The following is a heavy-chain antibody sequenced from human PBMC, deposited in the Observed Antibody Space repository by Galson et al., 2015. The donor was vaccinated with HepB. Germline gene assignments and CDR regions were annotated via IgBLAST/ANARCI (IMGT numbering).Heavy chain of an antibody. CDR2: ISYDGSNK. CDR1: GFTFSSYA. V-gene: IGHV3-30*04. D-gene: IGHD3-22*01. CDR3: ARGDYYDSSGYVLDY. Sequence: SLRLSCAASGFTFSSYAMHWVRQAPGKGLEWVAVISYDGSNKYYADSVKGRFTISRDNSKNTLYLQMNSLRAEDTAVYYCARGDYYDSSGYVLDYWGQGTLVTVSS. J-gene: IGHJ4*02.